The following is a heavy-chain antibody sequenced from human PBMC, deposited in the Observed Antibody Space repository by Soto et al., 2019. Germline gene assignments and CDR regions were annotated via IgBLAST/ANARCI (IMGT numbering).Heavy chain of an antibody. Sequence: EVQLVESGGGLVQPGRSLRLSCEASGFRFDDYAMHWVRQAPGKGLEWVSGISWNSGSIDYADSVKGRFTNSRDNAKNSLYLQMNSLRGEDTALYYCARPYSNSWPYYGLDVWGQGTTVTVSS. CDR2: ISWNSGSI. V-gene: IGHV3-9*01. CDR1: GFRFDDYA. CDR3: ARPYSNSWPYYGLDV. J-gene: IGHJ6*02. D-gene: IGHD6-13*01.